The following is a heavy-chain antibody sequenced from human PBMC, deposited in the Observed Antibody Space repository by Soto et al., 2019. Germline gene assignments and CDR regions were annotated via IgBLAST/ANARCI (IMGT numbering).Heavy chain of an antibody. Sequence: EVQLLESGGGLVQPGGSLRLSCAASGFTFSSYAMSWVRQAPGKGLEWVSAISGSGGSTYYADSVKGRFTISRDNSKNALYLQMNSLRAEDTAVYYCAKSIAARPNAFVIWGQGTMVTVSS. D-gene: IGHD6-6*01. V-gene: IGHV3-23*01. CDR1: GFTFSSYA. CDR2: ISGSGGST. J-gene: IGHJ3*02. CDR3: AKSIAARPNAFVI.